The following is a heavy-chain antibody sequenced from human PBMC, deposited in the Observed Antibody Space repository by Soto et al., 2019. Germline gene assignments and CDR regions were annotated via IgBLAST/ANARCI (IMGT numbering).Heavy chain of an antibody. V-gene: IGHV4-34*01. J-gene: IGHJ5*02. CDR3: ERGRGEFDE. Sequence: NPSETLSLTCAVYGASLSDNCCNWLRQPPVKGLEWIGEINHSLNTNYNPSLRSRVTISIDTSKNQLSLNLRSVSAADTAVYYCERGRGEFDEWGKGNPVT. CDR2: INHSLNT. CDR1: GASLSDNC. D-gene: IGHD2-21*01.